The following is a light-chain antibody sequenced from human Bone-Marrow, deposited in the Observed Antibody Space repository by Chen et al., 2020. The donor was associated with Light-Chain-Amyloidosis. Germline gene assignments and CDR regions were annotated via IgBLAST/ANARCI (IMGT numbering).Light chain of an antibody. CDR3: QSYQGSSQGV. CDR1: RGSIATNY. CDR2: EDD. Sequence: NFMLTQPHSVSESPGKTVIISCTRSRGSIATNYVQWYQQRPGSSPTTVIYEDDQRPSGVPVRFSGSIVRSSHSASLTISGLKTEDEADYYCQSYQGSSQGVFGGGTKLTVL. J-gene: IGLJ3*02. V-gene: IGLV6-57*01.